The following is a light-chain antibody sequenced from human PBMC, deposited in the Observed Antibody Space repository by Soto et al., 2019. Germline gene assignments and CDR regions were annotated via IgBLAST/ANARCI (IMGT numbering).Light chain of an antibody. CDR3: QHRSSWPFT. J-gene: IGKJ3*01. Sequence: EIVLTQSPATLSLSPGERATLSCRASETVNSYLAWYQQXXXQAPRLLIYDVFKRATGIPARFSGSGSGTDFTLAISSLEPDDFAVYYCQHRSSWPFTFGPGTKVEIK. CDR1: ETVNSY. CDR2: DVF. V-gene: IGKV3-11*01.